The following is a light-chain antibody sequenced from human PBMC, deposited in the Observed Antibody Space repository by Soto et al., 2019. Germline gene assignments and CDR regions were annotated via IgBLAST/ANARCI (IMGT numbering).Light chain of an antibody. J-gene: IGLJ1*01. CDR1: ALPKQY. CDR2: KDS. Sequence: SYELAQPPSVSVSPGQTARITCSGDALPKQYAYWYQQKPGQAPVLVIYKDSERPSGIPERFSGSSSGTTVTLTISGVQAEDEADYYCQSADSSGTYVFGPGTKVNVL. V-gene: IGLV3-25*02. CDR3: QSADSSGTYV.